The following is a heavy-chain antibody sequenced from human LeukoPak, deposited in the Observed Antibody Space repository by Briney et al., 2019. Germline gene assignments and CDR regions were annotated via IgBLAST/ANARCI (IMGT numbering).Heavy chain of an antibody. J-gene: IGHJ5*02. CDR3: ARDWTPYYDFWSGYANWFDP. CDR1: GYTFTSYG. Sequence: ASVKVSCKASGYTFTSYGISWVRQAPGQGLEWMGWISAYNGNTNYAQKLQGRVTMTTDTSTSTAYMELRSLRSDDTAVYYCARDWTPYYDFWSGYANWFDPWGQGTLVTASS. V-gene: IGHV1-18*01. D-gene: IGHD3-3*01. CDR2: ISAYNGNT.